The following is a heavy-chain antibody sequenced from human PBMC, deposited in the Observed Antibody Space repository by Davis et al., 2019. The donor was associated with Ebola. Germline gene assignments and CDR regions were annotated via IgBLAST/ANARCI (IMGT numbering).Heavy chain of an antibody. J-gene: IGHJ3*01. D-gene: IGHD2-21*02. CDR3: GRNVLPTVTNEAFNV. Sequence: GESLKISCKGSGYSFSTYWLAWVRQIPGKGLAWRWAMHPGDSDTRYSPSFHGQVTISADKSITTAYLQWSRLKASDTAMYYCGRNVLPTVTNEAFNVWGQGTMVTVSS. CDR2: MHPGDSDT. CDR1: GYSFSTYW. V-gene: IGHV5-51*01.